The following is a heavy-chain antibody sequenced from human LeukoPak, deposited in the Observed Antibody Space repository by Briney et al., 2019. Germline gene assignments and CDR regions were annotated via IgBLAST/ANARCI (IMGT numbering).Heavy chain of an antibody. CDR3: ARVYYYGSGSRGGWFDP. CDR2: INHSGST. J-gene: IGHJ5*02. CDR1: GGSFSGYY. V-gene: IGHV4-34*01. D-gene: IGHD3-10*01. Sequence: SETLSLTCAVYGGSFSGYYWSWIRQPPGKGLEWIGEINHSGSTNYNPSLKSRVTISVDTSKNQFSLKLSSVTAADTAVYHCARVYYYGSGSRGGWFDPWGQGTLVTVSS.